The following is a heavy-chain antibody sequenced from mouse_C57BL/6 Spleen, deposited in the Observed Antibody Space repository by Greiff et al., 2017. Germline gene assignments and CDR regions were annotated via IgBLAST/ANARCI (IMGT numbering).Heavy chain of an antibody. CDR1: GYSFTDYN. J-gene: IGHJ4*01. D-gene: IGHD1-1*01. CDR2: INPNYGTT. V-gene: IGHV1-39*01. CDR3: ARFSGSSYAYAMDY. Sequence: VQLKESGPELVKPGASVKISCKASGYSFTDYNMNWVKQSNRKSLEWIGVINPNYGTTSYNQKFKGKATLTVDQSSSTAYMQLNSLTSEDSAVYYCARFSGSSYAYAMDYWGQGTSVTVSS.